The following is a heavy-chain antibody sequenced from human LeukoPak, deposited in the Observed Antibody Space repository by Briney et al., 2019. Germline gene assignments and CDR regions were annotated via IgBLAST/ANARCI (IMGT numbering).Heavy chain of an antibody. D-gene: IGHD6-19*01. J-gene: IGHJ4*02. CDR3: ARDAIAVAGTPLDS. CDR1: GFTFSRFW. CDR2: LKQDGSAK. Sequence: GGSLRLSCAASGFTFSRFWMSWVRQAPGKGLEWVADLKQDGSAKRYVDSVKGRFTISRDNTKSSLFLQMDSLRAEDTAVYYCARDAIAVAGTPLDSWGQGTLVTVSS. V-gene: IGHV3-7*05.